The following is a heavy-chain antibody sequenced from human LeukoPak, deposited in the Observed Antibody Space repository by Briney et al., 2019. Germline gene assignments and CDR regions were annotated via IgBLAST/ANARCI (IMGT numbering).Heavy chain of an antibody. D-gene: IGHD3-22*01. V-gene: IGHV3-53*01. CDR2: IYSGGST. J-gene: IGHJ3*02. CDR1: GLTVSNNY. CDR3: AKEDSSGYHYRVENDAFDI. Sequence: GGSLRLSCAASGLTVSNNYMSWVRQAPGKGLEYISVIYSGGSTYYADSVKGRFTISRDNSKNTLYLQMNSLRAEDTAVYYCAKEDSSGYHYRVENDAFDIWGQGTMVTVSS.